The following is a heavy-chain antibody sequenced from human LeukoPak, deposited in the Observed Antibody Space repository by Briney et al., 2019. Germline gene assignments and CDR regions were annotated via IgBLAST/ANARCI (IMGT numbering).Heavy chain of an antibody. J-gene: IGHJ6*02. D-gene: IGHD2-15*01. V-gene: IGHV3-9*01. CDR3: AKGGHPTRYYYGMDV. CDR1: GFTFDDSV. CDR2: INWNSGNI. Sequence: GGSLRLFCAGAGFTFDDSVMHWVRQAPGKGLEWVSTINWNSGNIGYADSVKGRFTISRDNAKNSLFLQMNSLRTEDTALYYCAKGGHPTRYYYGMDVWGQGTTVTVSS.